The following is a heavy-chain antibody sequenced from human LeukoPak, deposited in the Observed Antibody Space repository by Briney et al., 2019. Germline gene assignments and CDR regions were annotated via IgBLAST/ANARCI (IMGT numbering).Heavy chain of an antibody. CDR2: ISGSGGST. Sequence: GGSLRLSCAASGFTFSSYAMSWVRQAPGKGLEWVSAISGSGGSTYYADSVKGRFTISRDNSKNTLYLQMNSLRAEDTAVYYCAKDHYDYVWGSYRYTGGPYWGQGTLVTVSS. V-gene: IGHV3-23*01. J-gene: IGHJ4*02. D-gene: IGHD3-16*02. CDR1: GFTFSSYA. CDR3: AKDHYDYVWGSYRYTGGPY.